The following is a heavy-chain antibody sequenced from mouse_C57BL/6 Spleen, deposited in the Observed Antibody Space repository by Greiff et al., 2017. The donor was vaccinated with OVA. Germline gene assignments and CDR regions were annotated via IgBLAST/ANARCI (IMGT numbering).Heavy chain of an antibody. CDR3: ARPTSYYYGSSYDAMDY. CDR2: INPYNGGT. D-gene: IGHD1-1*01. V-gene: IGHV1-19*01. CDR1: GYTFTDYY. J-gene: IGHJ4*01. Sequence: VQLQQSGPVLVKPGASVKMSCKASGYTFTDYYMNWVKQSHGKSLEWIGVINPYNGGTSYNQKFKGKATLTVDKSSSTAYMELNSLTSEDSAVYYCARPTSYYYGSSYDAMDYWGQGTSVTVSS.